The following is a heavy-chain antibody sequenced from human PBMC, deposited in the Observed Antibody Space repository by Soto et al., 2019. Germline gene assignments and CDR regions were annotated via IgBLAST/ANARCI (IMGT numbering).Heavy chain of an antibody. CDR2: IYSGDNT. Sequence: EVQLVESGGGLVQPGGSLRLSCAASGFTVSSNYMTWVRQAPGKGLEWVAVIYSGDNTNHADSVKGRFTISRDDSKNTLYLQMNSLRVGDTAVYYCERITIRNDAYDIWGQGTMVTVSS. CDR3: ERITIRNDAYDI. V-gene: IGHV3-66*01. J-gene: IGHJ3*02. D-gene: IGHD3-3*01. CDR1: GFTVSSNY.